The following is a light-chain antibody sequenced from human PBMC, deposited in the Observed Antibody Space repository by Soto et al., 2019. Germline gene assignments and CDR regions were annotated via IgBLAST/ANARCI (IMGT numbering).Light chain of an antibody. CDR1: QGISNY. Sequence: DIQMTQSPSSLSASVGDRVTITCRASQGISNYLAWYQQKPGKVTKLLIYAASTLQTGVPSRFSGSGSGTDFTLIISSLQPEDVATYYCQKYNSAPIFGGGTKVEIK. V-gene: IGKV1-27*01. CDR3: QKYNSAPI. CDR2: AAS. J-gene: IGKJ4*01.